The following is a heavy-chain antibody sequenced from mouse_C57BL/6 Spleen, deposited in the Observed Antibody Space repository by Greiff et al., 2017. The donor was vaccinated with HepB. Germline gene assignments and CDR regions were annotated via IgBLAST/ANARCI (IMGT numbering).Heavy chain of an antibody. Sequence: QVQLQQSGAELARPGASVKLSCKASGYTFTSYGISWVKQRTGQGLEWIGEIYPRSGNTYYNEKFKGKATLTADKSSSTAYMELRSLTSEDSAVYFCASYYGSSYVFDYWGQGTTLTVSS. V-gene: IGHV1-81*01. CDR1: GYTFTSYG. J-gene: IGHJ2*01. D-gene: IGHD1-1*01. CDR2: IYPRSGNT. CDR3: ASYYGSSYVFDY.